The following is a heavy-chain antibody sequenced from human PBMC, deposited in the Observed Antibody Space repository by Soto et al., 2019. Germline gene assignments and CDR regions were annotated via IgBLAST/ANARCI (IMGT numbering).Heavy chain of an antibody. Sequence: SGPTLVNPTQTLTLTCTFSGFSLTTGGMCVSWIRQPPGKALEWLARIDWDDDKFYTTSLKTRLTISKDTSKSQVVLTMTNMDPVDTATYYCARGIVVVPAAIWDYYYYMDVWRKGTTVTVSS. CDR3: ARGIVVVPAAIWDYYYYMDV. CDR2: IDWDDDK. CDR1: GFSLTTGGMC. D-gene: IGHD2-2*01. V-gene: IGHV2-70*17. J-gene: IGHJ6*03.